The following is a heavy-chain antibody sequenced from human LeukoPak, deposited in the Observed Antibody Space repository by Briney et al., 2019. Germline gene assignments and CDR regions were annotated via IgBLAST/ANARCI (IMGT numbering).Heavy chain of an antibody. CDR2: MNPNSGNT. Sequence: GASVKVSCKTSGYTFTSYDINWVRQATGQGLEWMGWMNPNSGNTGYAQKSQGRVTMTRNTSISTAYMELSSLRSEDTAVYYCARGPNYSAYVDYWGQGTLVTVSS. V-gene: IGHV1-8*01. CDR1: GYTFTSYD. CDR3: ARGPNYSAYVDY. D-gene: IGHD4/OR15-4a*01. J-gene: IGHJ4*02.